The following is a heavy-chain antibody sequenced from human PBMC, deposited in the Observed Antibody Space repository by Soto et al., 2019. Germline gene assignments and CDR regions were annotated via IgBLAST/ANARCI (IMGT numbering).Heavy chain of an antibody. CDR1: GFTFSNAW. Sequence: EVQLVESGGGLVKPGGSLRLSCAASGFTFSNAWMSWVRQAPGKGLEWVGRIKSKTDGGTTDYAAPVKGRFTISRDDSKNTLYLQMNSLKTEDTAVYYCTTDLVVDAQAGSAIWGQGTLVTVSS. J-gene: IGHJ4*02. D-gene: IGHD3-22*01. CDR3: TTDLVVDAQAGSAI. CDR2: IKSKTDGGTT. V-gene: IGHV3-15*01.